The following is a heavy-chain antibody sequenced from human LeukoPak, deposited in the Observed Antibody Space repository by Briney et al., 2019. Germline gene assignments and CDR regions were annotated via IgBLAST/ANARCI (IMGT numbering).Heavy chain of an antibody. Sequence: ASVKVSCKASGYPFTGYYIQWVRQAPGQGLEWMGRIKSNTGGANYAQKFQGRVTLTRDTSITTAYMELSRLRPDDTAVYYCAREYNSGWFPWDQGTLVTVSS. J-gene: IGHJ5*02. D-gene: IGHD6-19*01. CDR1: GYPFTGYY. CDR2: IKSNTGGA. V-gene: IGHV1-2*06. CDR3: AREYNSGWFP.